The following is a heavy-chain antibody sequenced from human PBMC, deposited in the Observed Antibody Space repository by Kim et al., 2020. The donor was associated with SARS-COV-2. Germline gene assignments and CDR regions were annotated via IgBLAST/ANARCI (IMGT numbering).Heavy chain of an antibody. CDR1: GFTFSSYA. D-gene: IGHD1-1*01. V-gene: IGHV3-23*01. Sequence: GGSLRLSCAASGFTFSSYAMSWVRQAPGKGLEWVSGISGGSSSTFYADSVKGRFTISRDNPKNTLYVQMNSLRAEDTAVYYCVKDLRGNLPAITVDSYNWYNYHYGLDVWGQGTTVTVSS. CDR3: VKDLRGNLPAITVDSYNWYNYHYGLDV. J-gene: IGHJ6*02. CDR2: ISGGSSST.